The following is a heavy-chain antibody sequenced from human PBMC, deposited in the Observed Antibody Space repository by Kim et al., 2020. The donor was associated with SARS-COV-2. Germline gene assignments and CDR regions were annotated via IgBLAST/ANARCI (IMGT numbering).Heavy chain of an antibody. CDR2: IKTKTDGGTT. V-gene: IGHV3-15*01. CDR1: GFTFINAW. D-gene: IGHD5-12*01. CDR3: TATIATGYDSVNAY. Sequence: GGSLRLSCAASGFTFINAWMSWVRQGPGKGLEWIGHIKTKTDGGTTDYAAPVKGRFTISRDDSQNTLYLHMNSLKTEDTAVYYCTATIATGYDSVNAYWGQGTLVTVSS. J-gene: IGHJ4*02.